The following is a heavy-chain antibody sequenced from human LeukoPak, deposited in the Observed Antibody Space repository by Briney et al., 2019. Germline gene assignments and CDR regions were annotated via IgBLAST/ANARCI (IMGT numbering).Heavy chain of an antibody. V-gene: IGHV1-69*04. D-gene: IGHD3-10*01. CDR2: IIPILSIA. CDR3: ARMIRPYGSGSSFSLYYFDY. CDR1: GGTFSSYA. J-gene: IGHJ4*02. Sequence: SVKVSCKASGGTFSSYAISWVRQAPGQGLEWMGRIIPILSIANYAQKFQGRVTITADKSTSTAYMELSSLRSEDTAVYYCARMIRPYGSGSSFSLYYFDYWGQGTLVTVSS.